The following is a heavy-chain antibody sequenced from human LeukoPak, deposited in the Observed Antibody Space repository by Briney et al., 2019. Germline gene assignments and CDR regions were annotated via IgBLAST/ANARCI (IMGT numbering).Heavy chain of an antibody. CDR3: ARPSYYYYYYYMDV. Sequence: GGSLRLSCAASGFTLRGEWMSWLRQTPEKGLEWVANIKPDGSATAYVDSVKGRFTISRDNSKNTLYLQMNSLRAEDTAVYYCARPSYYYYYYYMDVWGKGTTVTVSS. CDR1: GFTLRGEW. V-gene: IGHV3-7*01. CDR2: IKPDGSAT. J-gene: IGHJ6*03.